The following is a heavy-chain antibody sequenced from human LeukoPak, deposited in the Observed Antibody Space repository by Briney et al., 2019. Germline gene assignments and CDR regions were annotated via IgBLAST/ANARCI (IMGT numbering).Heavy chain of an antibody. CDR3: AGERPEDYSNFEHNWFDP. CDR1: GFTFSSYG. J-gene: IGHJ5*02. D-gene: IGHD4-11*01. Sequence: GRSLRLSCAASGFTFSSYGMHWVRQAPGKGLEWVAVIWYDGSNKYYADSVKGRFTISRDNSKNTLYLQMNSLRAEDTAVYYCAGERPEDYSNFEHNWFDPWGQGTLVTVSS. V-gene: IGHV3-33*01. CDR2: IWYDGSNK.